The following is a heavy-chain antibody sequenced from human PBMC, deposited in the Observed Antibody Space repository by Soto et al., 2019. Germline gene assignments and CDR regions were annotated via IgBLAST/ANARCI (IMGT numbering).Heavy chain of an antibody. CDR2: IIPIFGTA. CDR1: GGTFSSYS. V-gene: IGHV1-69*13. D-gene: IGHD3-22*01. J-gene: IGHJ1*01. CDR3: ARVAACRPCYYKC. Sequence: ASVKVSCKASGGTFSSYSISWVRQAPGQGLEWMGGIIPIFGTANYAQKFQGRVTITADESTSTAYMELSSLRSEDPAVYYRARVAACRPCYYKCCGRVSLVAVS.